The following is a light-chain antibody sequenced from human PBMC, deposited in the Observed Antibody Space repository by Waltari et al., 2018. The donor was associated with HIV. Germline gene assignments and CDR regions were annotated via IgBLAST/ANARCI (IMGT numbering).Light chain of an antibody. V-gene: IGLV3-1*01. Sequence: SYELTQAPSVSVSPGQTASIICSGDKLGDQYASWYHQRPGQSPVLVMYQDNKRPSGIPERFSGSNSGNTVTLTNSGTQAIDEGDYYCQAWDSNTGGYVLFGGGTKLTVL. CDR2: QDN. CDR3: QAWDSNTGGYVL. CDR1: KLGDQY. J-gene: IGLJ2*01.